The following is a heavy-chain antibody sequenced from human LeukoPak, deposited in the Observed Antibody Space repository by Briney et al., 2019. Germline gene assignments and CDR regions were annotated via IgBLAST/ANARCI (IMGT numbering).Heavy chain of an antibody. CDR2: ISGSCCRI. J-gene: IGHJ4*02. CDR1: EFTFSSYP. V-gene: IGHV3-23*01. Sequence: GGSLRLSCSSSEFTFSSYPMTWVRQAPGNGLDWVPAISGSCCRIYYSDSVKGRFTIPRDNSRNTLYLKMNSLRAEDMAVYYCARDGVSTNDWQPDYWGQGTLVTVSS. CDR3: ARDGVSTNDWQPDY. D-gene: IGHD5/OR15-5a*01.